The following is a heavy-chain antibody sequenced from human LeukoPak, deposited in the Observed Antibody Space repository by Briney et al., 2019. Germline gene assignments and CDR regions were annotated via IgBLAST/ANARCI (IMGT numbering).Heavy chain of an antibody. CDR1: GGSISSSSYY. D-gene: IGHD2-2*02. CDR2: IYYSGRT. V-gene: IGHV4-39*01. CDR3: ARRGGYCSSASCYIWFDP. Sequence: SETLSLTCTVSGGSISSSSYYWGWIRQPPGKGLEWIGSIYYSGRTYYNPSLKSRVTISVDTSKNQLSLKLSSVTAADTAVYYCARRGGYCSSASCYIWFDPWGQGTLVTVSS. J-gene: IGHJ5*02.